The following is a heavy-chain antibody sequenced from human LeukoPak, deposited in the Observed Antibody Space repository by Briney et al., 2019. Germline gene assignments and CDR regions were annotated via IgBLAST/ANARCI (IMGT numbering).Heavy chain of an antibody. D-gene: IGHD2-21*02. Sequence: SGGSLRLSCAASGFTFSSYSMNCLRQAPGKGLEWVAHINPDGRDTYYVDSVKGRFTISRDNAQNSMYLQMNSLRVEDTAVYYCTSWGDTTAEYFQRWGQGTLVTVSS. CDR1: GFTFSSYS. CDR3: TSWGDTTAEYFQR. J-gene: IGHJ1*01. V-gene: IGHV3-7*01. CDR2: INPDGRDT.